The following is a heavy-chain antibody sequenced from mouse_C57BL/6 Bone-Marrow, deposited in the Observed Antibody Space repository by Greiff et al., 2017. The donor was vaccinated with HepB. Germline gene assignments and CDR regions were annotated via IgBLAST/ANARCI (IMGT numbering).Heavy chain of an antibody. J-gene: IGHJ2*01. CDR1: GYTFTSYW. CDR3: AREGNNYYGSKGY. V-gene: IGHV1-64*01. D-gene: IGHD1-1*01. Sequence: QVHVKQPGAELVKPGASVKLSCKASGYTFTSYWMHWVKQRPGQGLEWIGMIHPNSGSTNYNEKFKSKATLTVDKSSSTAYMQLSSLTSEDSAVYYCAREGNNYYGSKGYWGQGTTLTVSS. CDR2: IHPNSGST.